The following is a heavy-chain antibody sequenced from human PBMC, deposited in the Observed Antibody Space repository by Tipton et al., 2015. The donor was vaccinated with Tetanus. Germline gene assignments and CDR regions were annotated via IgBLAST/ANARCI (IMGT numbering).Heavy chain of an antibody. CDR3: ARRSYCSSSRCFDAFDL. J-gene: IGHJ3*01. Sequence: LRLSCTVSGGSMSNNYWSWIRQPPGKGLEWIAYIFHSGSTNYSPSLKSRVAISMDTSNNQISLKLSSVTAADTAVYYCARRSYCSSSRCFDAFDLWGQGTMVTVSS. V-gene: IGHV4-59*01. CDR1: GGSMSNNY. D-gene: IGHD2-2*01. CDR2: IFHSGST.